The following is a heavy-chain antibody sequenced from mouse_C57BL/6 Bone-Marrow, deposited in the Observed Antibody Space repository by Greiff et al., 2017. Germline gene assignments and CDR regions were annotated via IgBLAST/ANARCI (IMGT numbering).Heavy chain of an antibody. Sequence: EVKVEESGGGLVKPGGSLKLSCAASGFTFSSYTMSWVRQTPEKRLEWVATISGGGGNTYYPDSVKGRFTISRDNAKNTLYLQMSSLRSEDTALYYYASWGTAVLDYWGQGTTLTVSS. CDR1: GFTFSSYT. D-gene: IGHD2-14*01. J-gene: IGHJ2*01. CDR3: ASWGTAVLDY. V-gene: IGHV5-9*01. CDR2: ISGGGGNT.